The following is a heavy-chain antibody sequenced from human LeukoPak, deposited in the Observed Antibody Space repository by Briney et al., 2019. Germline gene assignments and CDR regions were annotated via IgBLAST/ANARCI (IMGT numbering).Heavy chain of an antibody. CDR1: GFTFSTYA. Sequence: GGSLRLSCAASGFTFSTYAMTWVRQAPGRGLEWVSSISGSSANRLYADSVKGRFTISRDNSKNTLYLQMNSLRAEDTAVYYCASSVYYYDSSGYSPFDYWGQGTLVTVSS. J-gene: IGHJ4*02. CDR2: ISGSSANR. D-gene: IGHD3-22*01. V-gene: IGHV3-23*01. CDR3: ASSVYYYDSSGYSPFDY.